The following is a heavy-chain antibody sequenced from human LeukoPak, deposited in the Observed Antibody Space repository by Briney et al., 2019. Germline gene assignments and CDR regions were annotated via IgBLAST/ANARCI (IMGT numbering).Heavy chain of an antibody. D-gene: IGHD5-24*01. V-gene: IGHV3-33*01. CDR2: IWSDGSFK. CDR1: GFTFSSYA. CDR3: GRDLADGYMFPIDY. Sequence: GGSLRLSCAASGFTFSSYAMHWVRQAPGKGLEWVSVIWSDGSFKYYADSVKGRFTISRDNSKNPLYLQMSTLRAEDTAVYYCGRDLADGYMFPIDYWGQGTVVTVSS. J-gene: IGHJ4*02.